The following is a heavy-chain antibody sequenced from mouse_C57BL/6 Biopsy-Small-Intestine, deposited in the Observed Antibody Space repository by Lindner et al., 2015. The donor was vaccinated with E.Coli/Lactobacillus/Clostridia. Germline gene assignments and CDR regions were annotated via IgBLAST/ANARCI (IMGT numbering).Heavy chain of an antibody. Sequence: VQLQESGGGLVQPKGSLKLSCAASGFTFNTYAMHWVRQAPGKGSEWVARIRSKSSNYATYYADSVKDRFTISRDDSQSMLYLQMNNLKTEDTAMYYCVREVTTVVERYFDVWGTGTTVTVSS. J-gene: IGHJ1*03. CDR1: GFTFNTYA. CDR2: IRSKSSNYAT. V-gene: IGHV10-3*01. D-gene: IGHD1-1*01. CDR3: VREVTTVVERYFDV.